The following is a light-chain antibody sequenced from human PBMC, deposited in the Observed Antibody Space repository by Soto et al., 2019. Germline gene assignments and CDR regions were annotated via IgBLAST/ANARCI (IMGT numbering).Light chain of an antibody. J-gene: IGLJ1*01. CDR3: CSYAGSRHYV. CDR1: SSDVGSYNL. Sequence: QSALTQPASVSGSPGQSITISCTGNSSDVGSYNLVSWYQQHPGKAPKFMLYEGTKRPSGVSNRFSGSKSGNTASLTISGLQAEDEADYYCCSYAGSRHYVFGTGTKLTVL. CDR2: EGT. V-gene: IGLV2-23*01.